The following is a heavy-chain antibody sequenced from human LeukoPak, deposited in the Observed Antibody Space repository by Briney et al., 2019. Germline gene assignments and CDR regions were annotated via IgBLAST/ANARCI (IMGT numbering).Heavy chain of an antibody. CDR2: INHSGST. CDR3: ARAPFRLMIVVVIKGAFDI. J-gene: IGHJ3*02. Sequence: ASETLSLTCTVYGGSFSGYYWSWIRQPPGKGLEWIGEINHSGSTNYNPSLKSRVTISVDTSKNQFSLKLSSVTAADTAVYYCARAPFRLMIVVVIKGAFDIWGQGTMVTVSS. D-gene: IGHD3-22*01. CDR1: GGSFSGYY. V-gene: IGHV4-34*01.